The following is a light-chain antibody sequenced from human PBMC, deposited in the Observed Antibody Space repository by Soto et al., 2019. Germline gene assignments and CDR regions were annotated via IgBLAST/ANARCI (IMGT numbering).Light chain of an antibody. V-gene: IGLV1-47*01. Sequence: QSVLTQPPSASGTPGQRVTMSCFGSSSNIGSNYVYWYQQLPGAAPKLLIYTNNQRPSGVPDRFSGSKSGTSASLAISGLRSEDEADYYCAAWDDSLSGYVFGPGTKVTVL. CDR3: AAWDDSLSGYV. J-gene: IGLJ1*01. CDR1: SSNIGSNY. CDR2: TNN.